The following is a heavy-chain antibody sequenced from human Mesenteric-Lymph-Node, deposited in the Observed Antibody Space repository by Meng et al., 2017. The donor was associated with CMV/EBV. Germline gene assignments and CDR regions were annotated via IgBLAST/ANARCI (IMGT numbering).Heavy chain of an antibody. CDR3: ARNYTDNWNPLYYSGMDV. CDR1: PFATYS. D-gene: IGHD1-1*01. CDR2: VIPIYGSA. V-gene: IGHV1-69*06. Sequence: PFATYSRTRVRQAPGHGLECVGGVIPIYGSANYAQRFQGRVTLTADRGTNTAYLELTSLRSEDTAVYYCARNYTDNWNPLYYSGMDVWGQGTTVTVSS. J-gene: IGHJ6*02.